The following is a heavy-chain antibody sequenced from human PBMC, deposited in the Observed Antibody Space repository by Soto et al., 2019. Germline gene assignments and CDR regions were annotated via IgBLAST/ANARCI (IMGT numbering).Heavy chain of an antibody. J-gene: IGHJ4*02. Sequence: SGPNQANPTQILRQTFAFSGFSLNTSGQVVGWNRQPPGKALEWLALIYWNDDKRYSSSLKSRLTITKDTSKNQVVLTMTNMDPVDTATYYCARRHQGGTFDKFDYWGQGILVTVSS. D-gene: IGHD1-7*01. CDR2: IYWNDDK. CDR3: ARRHQGGTFDKFDY. V-gene: IGHV2-5*01. CDR1: GFSLNTSGQV.